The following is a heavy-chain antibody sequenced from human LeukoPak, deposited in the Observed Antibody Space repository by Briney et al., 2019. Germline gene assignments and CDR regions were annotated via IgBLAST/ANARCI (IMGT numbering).Heavy chain of an antibody. J-gene: IGHJ4*02. Sequence: GGSLRLSCAASGFTFSHYWLSWVRQAPGKGLEWVANIKQDGSEKNYVDSVKGRFTISRDNAKNSLYLQMNSLRAEDTAVYYCARDLYASGSYDYWGQGTLVTVSS. CDR1: GFTFSHYW. CDR2: IKQDGSEK. CDR3: ARDLYASGSYDY. V-gene: IGHV3-7*04. D-gene: IGHD3-10*01.